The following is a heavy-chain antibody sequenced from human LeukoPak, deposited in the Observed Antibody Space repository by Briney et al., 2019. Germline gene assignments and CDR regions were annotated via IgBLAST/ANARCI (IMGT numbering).Heavy chain of an antibody. CDR1: GYTFTIYY. J-gene: IGHJ6*03. CDR3: ARGPRITLIRGGQWYYYMDV. Sequence: ASVKVSCKASGYTFTIYYIHWVRQAPGQGLELMGLSNPSGGSTNYAQKFQGRVTMTRDTSTSTVYMELSSLRSEDTAVYYCARGPRITLIRGGQWYYYMDVWGKGTTVTISS. CDR2: SNPSGGST. D-gene: IGHD3-10*01. V-gene: IGHV1-46*01.